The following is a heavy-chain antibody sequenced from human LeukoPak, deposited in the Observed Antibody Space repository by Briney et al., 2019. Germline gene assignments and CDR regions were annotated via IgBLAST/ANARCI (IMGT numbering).Heavy chain of an antibody. D-gene: IGHD1-26*01. J-gene: IGHJ4*02. CDR3: AKDKVGSGSYPLFDY. CDR2: ISWNSSSI. V-gene: IGHV3-9*01. Sequence: GGSLRLSCAASGFTFDDYALHWVRQAPGKGLEWVSGISWNSSSIGYADSVKGRFTISRDNAKNSLYLQMNSLRAEDTALYYCAKDKVGSGSYPLFDYWGQGTLVTVSS. CDR1: GFTFDDYA.